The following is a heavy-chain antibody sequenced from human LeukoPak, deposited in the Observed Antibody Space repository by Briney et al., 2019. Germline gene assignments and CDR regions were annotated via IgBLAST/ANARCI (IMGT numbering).Heavy chain of an antibody. CDR3: ARLVGATGGY. CDR2: ISHNGST. Sequence: SETLSLTCAVYGGSFSGYYWSWIRQPPGKGLEWIGEISHNGSTNYNPSLKSRVTISVDTSKNQFSLMLSSVTAADTAVYYCARLVGATGGYWGQGTLVTVSS. D-gene: IGHD1-26*01. J-gene: IGHJ4*02. CDR1: GGSFSGYY. V-gene: IGHV4-34*01.